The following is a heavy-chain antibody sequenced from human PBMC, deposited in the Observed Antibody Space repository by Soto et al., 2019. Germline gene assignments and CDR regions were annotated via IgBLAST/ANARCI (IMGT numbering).Heavy chain of an antibody. D-gene: IGHD3-3*01. CDR2: ISGSGGST. CDR3: AKGQSTYYDFWSRYYDWFDP. V-gene: IGHV3-23*01. Sequence: SLRLYCAASGFTFSNYAMSWVRQAPGKGLEWISTISGSGGSTYYADSVKGRFTISRDNSKNKLYLQMNRLRAEDTAVYYCAKGQSTYYDFWSRYYDWFDPWGQGTLVTVSS. CDR1: GFTFSNYA. J-gene: IGHJ5*02.